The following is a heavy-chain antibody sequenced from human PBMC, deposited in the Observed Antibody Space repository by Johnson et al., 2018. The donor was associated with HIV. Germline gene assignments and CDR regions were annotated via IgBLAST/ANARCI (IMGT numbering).Heavy chain of an antibody. J-gene: IGHJ3*02. CDR3: TRRARSDAFDI. Sequence: QVQLVESGGGLIKPGGSLRLSCAASGFTVSSNYMSWVRQAPGKGLEWVSYISSSGSTIYYADSVKGRFTISRDNSKNTAYLQMNSLKTEDTAVYYCTRRARSDAFDIWGQGTMVTVSS. CDR1: GFTVSSNY. CDR2: ISSSGSTI. V-gene: IGHV3-11*01.